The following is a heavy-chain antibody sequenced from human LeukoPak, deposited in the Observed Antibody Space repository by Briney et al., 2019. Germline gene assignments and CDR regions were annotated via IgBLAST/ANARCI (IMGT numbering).Heavy chain of an antibody. CDR3: AREPDYGDHWYFDL. V-gene: IGHV3-7*03. CDR2: IKQDGNEK. Sequence: GGSLRLSCAAPGFTYSNYWMSWVRRAPGKGLEWVANIKQDGNEKYYVDSVKGRFTISRDNAKNSLYLQMNSLRAEDTAVYYCAREPDYGDHWYFDLWGRGTLVSVSS. CDR1: GFTYSNYW. J-gene: IGHJ2*01. D-gene: IGHD4-17*01.